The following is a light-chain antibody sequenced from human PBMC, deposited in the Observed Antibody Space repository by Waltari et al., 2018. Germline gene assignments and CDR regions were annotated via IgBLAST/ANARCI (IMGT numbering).Light chain of an antibody. CDR3: QQYHDYSDT. CDR1: QSVGSD. CDR2: GVS. V-gene: IGKV3-15*01. Sequence: EIVMTQSPVTLSASPGESATLSCRASQSVGSDFGWYQQKPGQPPSLLIYGVSTRASGVPVRFSGSGSGADFTLTINSLQPDDFATYYCQQYHDYSDTFGQGTKLEIK. J-gene: IGKJ2*01.